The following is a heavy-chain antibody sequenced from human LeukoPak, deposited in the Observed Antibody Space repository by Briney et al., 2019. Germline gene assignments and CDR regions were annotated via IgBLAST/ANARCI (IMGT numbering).Heavy chain of an antibody. D-gene: IGHD3-9*01. Sequence: SKTLSLTCAVYGGSFSAYYWSWIRQPPGKGLEWIGEINHSGSTNYNPSLKSRVTISVDTSKNQFSLKLSSVTAADTAVYYCARGHIEILRYFDWLPKPYYFDYWGQGTLVTVSS. CDR2: INHSGST. CDR1: GGSFSAYY. CDR3: ARGHIEILRYFDWLPKPYYFDY. J-gene: IGHJ4*02. V-gene: IGHV4-34*01.